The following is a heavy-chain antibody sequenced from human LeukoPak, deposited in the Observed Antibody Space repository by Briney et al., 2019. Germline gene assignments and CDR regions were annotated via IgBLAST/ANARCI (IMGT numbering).Heavy chain of an antibody. V-gene: IGHV4-34*01. Sequence: SETLSLTCAVYGGSFSGYYWSWIRQPLGKGLEWIGEINHSGSTNYNPSLKSRVTISVDTSKNQFSLKLSSVTAADTAVYYCARGPVGVKNWFDPWGQGTLVTVSS. D-gene: IGHD3-10*01. CDR2: INHSGST. CDR3: ARGPVGVKNWFDP. J-gene: IGHJ5*02. CDR1: GGSFSGYY.